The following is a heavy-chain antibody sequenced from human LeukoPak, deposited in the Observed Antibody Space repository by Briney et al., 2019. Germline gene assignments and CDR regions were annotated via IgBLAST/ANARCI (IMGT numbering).Heavy chain of an antibody. Sequence: ASETLSLTCTVSGGSISSYYWNWIRQPPGKGLEWIGYIYYSGSTNYNPSLKRRVTISVDTSKNQFSLKLSSVTAADTAVYYCARGERYSSGWPYFDYWGQGTLVTVSS. D-gene: IGHD6-19*01. CDR3: ARGERYSSGWPYFDY. CDR2: IYYSGST. V-gene: IGHV4-59*01. CDR1: GGSISSYY. J-gene: IGHJ4*02.